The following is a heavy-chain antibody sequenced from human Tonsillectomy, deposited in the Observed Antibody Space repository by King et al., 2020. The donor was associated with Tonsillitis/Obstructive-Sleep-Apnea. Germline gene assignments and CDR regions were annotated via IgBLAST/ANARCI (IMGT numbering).Heavy chain of an antibody. J-gene: IGHJ4*02. V-gene: IGHV3-66*01. Sequence: VQLVESGGGLVQPGGSLRLSCAASGFTVSSNHMSWVRQAPGKGLEWVSAIYSGGNIHYADSVKGRFTISRDNSKNTLYLQMNSLRAEDTAVYYCARGLVNPGYFDYWGQGTLVTVSS. CDR2: IYSGGNI. CDR1: GFTVSSNH. CDR3: ARGLVNPGYFDY. D-gene: IGHD3-16*02.